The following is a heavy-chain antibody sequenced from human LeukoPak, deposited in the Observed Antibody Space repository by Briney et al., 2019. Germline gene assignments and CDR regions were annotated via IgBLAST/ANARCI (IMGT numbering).Heavy chain of an antibody. J-gene: IGHJ4*02. CDR3: ARDLRGDY. Sequence: GGSLRLSCAASGFTFSRFSMNWVRQAPGKGLEWVSYISSSSSTIYYAYSVKGRFTISRDNAKDSLYLQMNSLRDDDTALYYCARDLRGDYWGQGTPVTVSS. CDR1: GFTFSRFS. V-gene: IGHV3-48*02. CDR2: ISSSSSTI.